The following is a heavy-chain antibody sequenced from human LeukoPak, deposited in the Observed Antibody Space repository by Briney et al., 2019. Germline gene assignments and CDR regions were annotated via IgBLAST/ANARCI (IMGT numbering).Heavy chain of an antibody. CDR1: GFTFSSYS. CDR3: AKDQGATISVFDY. CDR2: IGGSGGST. Sequence: HPGGSLRLSCAASGFTFSSYSMNWVRQAPGKGLEWVSAIGGSGGSTYYTGSVKGRFTISRDNSKNTLYLQMNSLRVEDTAVYYCAKDQGATISVFDYWGQGTLVTVSS. J-gene: IGHJ4*02. D-gene: IGHD5-24*01. V-gene: IGHV3-23*01.